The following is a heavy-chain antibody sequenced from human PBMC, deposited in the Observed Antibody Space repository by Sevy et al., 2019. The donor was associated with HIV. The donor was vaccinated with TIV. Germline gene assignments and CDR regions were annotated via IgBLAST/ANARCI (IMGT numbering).Heavy chain of an antibody. Sequence: GGSLRLSCAASGFTFSSYGMHWVRQAPGKGLEWVAVISYDGSNKYYADSVKGRFTISRDNSKNTLYLQMNSLRAEDTAVYYSAKDLLRYGGNPRFEYWGQGTLVTISS. J-gene: IGHJ4*02. V-gene: IGHV3-30*18. CDR3: AKDLLRYGGNPRFEY. CDR1: GFTFSSYG. CDR2: ISYDGSNK. D-gene: IGHD4-17*01.